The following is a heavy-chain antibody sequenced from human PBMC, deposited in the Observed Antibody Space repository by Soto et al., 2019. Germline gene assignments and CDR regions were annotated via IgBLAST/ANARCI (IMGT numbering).Heavy chain of an antibody. Sequence: QVQLVESGGGVVQPGRSLRLSCAASGFTFSSYGMHWVRQAPGKGLEWVAVISYDGSNKNYADSVKGRFTISRDNSKNTQYLQMNSLRAEDTAVYYCAKEVWSGPMDVWGQGTTFTVSS. CDR1: GFTFSSYG. CDR2: ISYDGSNK. V-gene: IGHV3-30*18. CDR3: AKEVWSGPMDV. J-gene: IGHJ6*02. D-gene: IGHD3-3*01.